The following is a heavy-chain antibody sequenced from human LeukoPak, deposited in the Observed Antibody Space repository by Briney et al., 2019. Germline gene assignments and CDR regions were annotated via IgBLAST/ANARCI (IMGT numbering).Heavy chain of an antibody. CDR3: ARAEGTMVRGVIQPYYFDY. CDR1: GYTFTSYD. CDR2: MNPNTGNT. V-gene: IGHV1-8*01. J-gene: IGHJ4*02. Sequence: GASVKVSCKASGYTFTSYDINWVRQATGQGLEWMGWMNPNTGNTGYAQKFQGRVTMTRNISISTAYMELRSLRSDDTAVYYCARAEGTMVRGVIQPYYFDYWGQGTLVTVSS. D-gene: IGHD3-10*01.